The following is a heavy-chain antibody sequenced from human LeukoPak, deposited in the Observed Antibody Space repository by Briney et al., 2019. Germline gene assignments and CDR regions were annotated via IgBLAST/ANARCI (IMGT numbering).Heavy chain of an antibody. CDR1: GFTFSDYW. Sequence: GGSLRLSCVVSGFTFSDYWVNWVRQAPGKGLEWVASIRQDGGEKSYVDSVKGRFTISRDNTRNSLYLQMSSLRAEDTAVYYCARDGTAAGLYFDLWGQGTLVTVSS. V-gene: IGHV3-7*01. CDR3: ARDGTAAGLYFDL. D-gene: IGHD6-13*01. J-gene: IGHJ4*01. CDR2: IRQDGGEK.